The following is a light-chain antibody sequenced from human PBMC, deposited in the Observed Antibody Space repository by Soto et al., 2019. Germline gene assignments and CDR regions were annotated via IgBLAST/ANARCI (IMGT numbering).Light chain of an antibody. Sequence: EVLMTQSPATLSVSPGERATLSCRASQSVSGKLAWYQQKPGQAPRLLIYDASTRATGIPARFSGSGSGTEFTLTISSLQSEDFAFYYCQQSNNWPWTFGQGTKVGIK. CDR3: QQSNNWPWT. CDR1: QSVSGK. V-gene: IGKV3-15*01. J-gene: IGKJ1*01. CDR2: DAS.